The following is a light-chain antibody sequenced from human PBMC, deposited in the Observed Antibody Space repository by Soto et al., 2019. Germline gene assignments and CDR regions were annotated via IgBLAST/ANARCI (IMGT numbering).Light chain of an antibody. Sequence: QSFLTQHPSASGSPGQSVTISCTGTSSDVGGYNYVSWYQQHPGKAPKFMIYEVSKRPSGVPDRFSGSKSGNTASLTVSGLQAEDEADYYCSSYAGSNNYVFGTGTKVTVL. V-gene: IGLV2-8*01. J-gene: IGLJ1*01. CDR1: SSDVGGYNY. CDR2: EVS. CDR3: SSYAGSNNYV.